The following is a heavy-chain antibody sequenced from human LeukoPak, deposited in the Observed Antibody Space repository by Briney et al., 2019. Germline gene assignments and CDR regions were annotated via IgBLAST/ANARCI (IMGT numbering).Heavy chain of an antibody. Sequence: SQTLSLTCTVSGGSISSGGYYWSWLRQHPGKGLEWIGYIYYSGSTYYNPSLKSRVTISVDTSKNQFSLKLGSVTAADTAVYYCARYYDSSGYHDYWGQGTLVTVSS. CDR2: IYYSGST. CDR1: GGSISSGGYY. D-gene: IGHD3-22*01. V-gene: IGHV4-31*03. CDR3: ARYYDSSGYHDY. J-gene: IGHJ4*02.